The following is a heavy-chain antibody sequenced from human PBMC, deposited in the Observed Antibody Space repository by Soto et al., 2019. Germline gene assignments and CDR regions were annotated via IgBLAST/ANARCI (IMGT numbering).Heavy chain of an antibody. CDR1: GVSLTGGNW. CDR2: IFHDGTA. Sequence: SETLSLTCAVSGVSLTGGNWWTWVRQSPQRGLEYIGEIFHDGTANYYPSFERRVAMSVDTSRNQFSLKLTSVTAADTAVYFCARLVYDTRLNYMYFDFWGPGTLVTVSS. CDR3: ARLVYDTRLNYMYFDF. J-gene: IGHJ4*02. D-gene: IGHD3-10*01. V-gene: IGHV4-4*02.